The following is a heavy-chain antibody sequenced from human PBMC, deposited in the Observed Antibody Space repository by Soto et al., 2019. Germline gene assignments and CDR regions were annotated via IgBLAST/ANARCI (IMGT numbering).Heavy chain of an antibody. V-gene: IGHV5-10-1*01. J-gene: IGHJ4*02. D-gene: IGHD3-22*01. CDR1: VYSFAGYW. CDR2: IDPSDSQT. Sequence: PWSSLKISCTGSVYSFAGYWITWVRQKPGKVLAWMGRIDPSDSQTYYSPSFRVHVTISATKSITTVFLQWSSLRASDTAMYYCARQIYDSDTGPNFQYYFDSWGQGTPVTVSS. CDR3: ARQIYDSDTGPNFQYYFDS.